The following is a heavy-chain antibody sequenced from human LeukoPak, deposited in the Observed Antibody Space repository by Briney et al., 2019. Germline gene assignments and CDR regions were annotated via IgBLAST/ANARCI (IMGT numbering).Heavy chain of an antibody. CDR3: VRQFAS. CDR1: GFTFGDHI. Sequence: GGSLRLSCAASGFTFGDHIMNWVRQLPGRRLEWVAYVSGSGSTVYYADSVKGRFTVSRDNGKSSLYLQMNSLRVEDTALYYCVRQFASWGQGTLVTVSS. J-gene: IGHJ4*02. V-gene: IGHV3-48*01. CDR2: VSGSGSTV.